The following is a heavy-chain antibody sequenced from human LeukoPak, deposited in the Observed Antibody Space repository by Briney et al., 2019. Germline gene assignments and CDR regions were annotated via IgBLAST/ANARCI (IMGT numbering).Heavy chain of an antibody. CDR2: INPNSGGT. Sequence: ASVEVSCKASGYTFTGYYMHWVRQAPGQGLEWMGWINPNSGGTNYAQKFQGRVTMTRDTSISTAYMELSRLRSDDTAVYYCARVIPEGSGSPIDYWGQGTLVTVSS. D-gene: IGHD3-10*01. V-gene: IGHV1-2*02. CDR1: GYTFTGYY. CDR3: ARVIPEGSGSPIDY. J-gene: IGHJ4*02.